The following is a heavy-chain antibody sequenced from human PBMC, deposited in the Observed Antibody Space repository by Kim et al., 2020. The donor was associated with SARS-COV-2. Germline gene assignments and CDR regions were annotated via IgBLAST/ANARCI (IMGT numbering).Heavy chain of an antibody. CDR3: ARDFDLTMVRGSGDMDV. CDR1: GFTFSSYS. Sequence: GGSLRLSCAASGFTFSSYSMNWVRQAPGKGLEWVSSISSSSSYIYYADSVKGRFTISRDNAKNSLYLQMNSLRAEDTAVYYCARDFDLTMVRGSGDMDVWGQGTTVTVSS. J-gene: IGHJ6*02. CDR2: ISSSSSYI. D-gene: IGHD3-10*01. V-gene: IGHV3-21*01.